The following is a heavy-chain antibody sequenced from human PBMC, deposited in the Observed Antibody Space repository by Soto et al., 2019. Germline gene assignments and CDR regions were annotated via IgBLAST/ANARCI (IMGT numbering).Heavy chain of an antibody. CDR3: ATLVSGEGVVGAILNWFDP. CDR1: GYTLTELS. D-gene: IGHD1-26*01. J-gene: IGHJ5*02. CDR2: FDPEDGET. Sequence: SVKVSCKVSGYTLTELSMHWVRQAPGKGLEWMGGFDPEDGETIYSQKFQGRVTVTEDTSTDTVYMELSSLRSEDTAVYYCATLVSGEGVVGAILNWFDPWGQGTLVTVSS. V-gene: IGHV1-24*01.